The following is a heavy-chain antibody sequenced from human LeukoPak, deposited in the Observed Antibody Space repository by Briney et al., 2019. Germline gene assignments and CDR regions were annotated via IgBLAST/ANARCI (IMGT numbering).Heavy chain of an antibody. J-gene: IGHJ4*02. CDR2: IYHSGST. D-gene: IGHD1-26*01. Sequence: SQTLSLTCAVSGGSISSGGYSWSWLRQPPGTGLEWIGYIYHSGSTYYNPSLKSRVIISVDRSKNQFSLKLSSVTAADTAVYYCARGVGATGPRDWGQGTLVTVSS. V-gene: IGHV4-30-2*01. CDR3: ARGVGATGPRD. CDR1: GGSISSGGYS.